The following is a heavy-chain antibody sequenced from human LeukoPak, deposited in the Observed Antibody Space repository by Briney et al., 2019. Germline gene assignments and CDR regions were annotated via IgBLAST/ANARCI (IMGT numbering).Heavy chain of an antibody. Sequence: SETLSLTCAVSGYSISNGYYRGWIRQTPGKGLEWIGTIYHTGSTFYNPSLKSRVTISLDTSKNQFSLNLSSVTAADTAVYYCARASIAVAGSFDYWGQGTLVTVSS. CDR3: ARASIAVAGSFDY. V-gene: IGHV4-38-2*01. CDR1: GYSISNGYY. J-gene: IGHJ4*02. D-gene: IGHD6-19*01. CDR2: IYHTGST.